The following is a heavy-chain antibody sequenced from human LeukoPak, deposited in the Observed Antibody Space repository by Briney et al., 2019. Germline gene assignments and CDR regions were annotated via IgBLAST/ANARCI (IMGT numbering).Heavy chain of an antibody. CDR3: ARGRSGWYEDYFDY. J-gene: IGHJ4*02. CDR1: GYTFTGYY. D-gene: IGHD6-19*01. CDR2: INPNSGGT. V-gene: IGHV1-2*02. Sequence: ASVKVSCKASGYTFTGYYMHWVRQAPGQGLEWMGWINPNSGGTNYAQKFQGRVTMTRDTSISTAYMELSRLRSDDTAVYYCARGRSGWYEDYFDYWGQGTLVTVSS.